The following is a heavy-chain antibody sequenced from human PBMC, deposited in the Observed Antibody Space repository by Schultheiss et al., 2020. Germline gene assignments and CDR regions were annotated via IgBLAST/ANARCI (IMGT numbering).Heavy chain of an antibody. V-gene: IGHV4-61*01. Sequence: SQPLSLTCTVSGGSVSSGRYYWSWIRQPPGKGLEWIGYISYSGSTNYNPSVKSRVTISVDVSKNQFSLNVSSVTAADTAVYYCARDGRPGYYGIDVWGQGTTVTVSS. CDR2: ISYSGST. CDR3: ARDGRPGYYGIDV. J-gene: IGHJ6*02. CDR1: GGSVSSGRYY. D-gene: IGHD6-6*01.